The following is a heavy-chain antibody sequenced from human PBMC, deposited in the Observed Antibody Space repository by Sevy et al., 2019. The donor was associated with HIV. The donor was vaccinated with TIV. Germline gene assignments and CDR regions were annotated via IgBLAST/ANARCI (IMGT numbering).Heavy chain of an antibody. CDR1: GFTFSSYA. D-gene: IGHD2-15*01. V-gene: IGHV3-23*01. J-gene: IGHJ6*02. CDR3: AKEGGGYCSGGSCYWIYYYYGMDV. Sequence: GGSLRLSCAASGFTFSSYAMSWVRQAPGKGLEWVSAISGSGGSTYYADSVKGRFTISRDNSKNTLYLQMNSLRAEDTAVYYCAKEGGGYCSGGSCYWIYYYYGMDVRGQGTTVTVSS. CDR2: ISGSGGST.